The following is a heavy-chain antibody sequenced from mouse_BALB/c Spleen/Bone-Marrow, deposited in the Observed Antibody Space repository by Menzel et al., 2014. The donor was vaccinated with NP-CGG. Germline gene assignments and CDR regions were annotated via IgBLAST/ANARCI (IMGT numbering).Heavy chain of an antibody. D-gene: IGHD2-10*02. CDR2: IDPYNGGT. Sequence: EVQLQQSGPELVKPGASVKVSCKASGYAFTSYNMYWVKQSHGKSLEWIGHIDPYNGGTSYNQNFKGKATLTVDKSSSTAYMHLNSLTSEESAVYYCAREEYGNGFAYWGQGTLVTVSA. CDR3: AREEYGNGFAY. V-gene: IGHV1S135*01. CDR1: GYAFTSYN. J-gene: IGHJ3*01.